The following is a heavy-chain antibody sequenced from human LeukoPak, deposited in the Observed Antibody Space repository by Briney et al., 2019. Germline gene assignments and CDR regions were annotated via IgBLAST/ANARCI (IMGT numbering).Heavy chain of an antibody. CDR2: ISYDGSNE. CDR3: AKGPAPRLGEFSYHALVDY. D-gene: IGHD3-16*02. V-gene: IGHV3-30*18. CDR1: GFTFSSYG. J-gene: IGHJ4*02. Sequence: GGSLRLSCTASGFTFSSYGMHWVRQAPGKGLEWVAFISYDGSNENIADSVKGRFIISRDNSKNTLYLQMNSLRAEDTAVYYCAKGPAPRLGEFSYHALVDYWGQGTLVTVSS.